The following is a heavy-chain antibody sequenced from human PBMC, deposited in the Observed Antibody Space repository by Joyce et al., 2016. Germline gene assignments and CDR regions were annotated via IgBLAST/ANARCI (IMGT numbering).Heavy chain of an antibody. CDR1: GYIFNDYA. Sequence: QVQLVQSGAEVKKPGASVKVSCKTSGYIFNDYAMHWVRQAPGQRLEWRGWINAGNGNTKYSQRCQGRVTITRDTSASTAYMELNSLRSDDTAVFYCARGRGSTVAALKYFDYWGQGTLVTVSS. CDR2: INAGNGNT. D-gene: IGHD3-16*01. V-gene: IGHV1-3*01. CDR3: ARGRGSTVAALKYFDY. J-gene: IGHJ4*02.